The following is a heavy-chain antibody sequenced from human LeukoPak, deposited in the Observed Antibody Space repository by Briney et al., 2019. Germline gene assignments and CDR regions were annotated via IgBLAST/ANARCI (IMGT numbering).Heavy chain of an antibody. V-gene: IGHV1-18*01. CDR3: ARDQPRRGPGNHDY. Sequence: ASVKVSCKASGYTFSTYGITWVRQAPGQGLEWMGWISAYNGDKNYAQNLQGRVTLTTDTSTNTAFMELRSLRSDDTAVYYCARDQPRRGPGNHDYWGQGTLVTVSS. D-gene: IGHD1-26*01. J-gene: IGHJ4*02. CDR2: ISAYNGDK. CDR1: GYTFSTYG.